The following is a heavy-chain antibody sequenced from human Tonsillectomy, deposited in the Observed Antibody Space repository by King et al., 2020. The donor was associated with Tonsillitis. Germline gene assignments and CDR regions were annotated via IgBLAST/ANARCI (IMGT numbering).Heavy chain of an antibody. Sequence: VQLVESGGGLVQPGGSLRLSCAASGFTFSSYWMNWVRQAPGKGLVWVSRIHGDGSSTSYADSVKGRFTISRDNAKNTLYLQMNSLSAEDTAVFYCARSRYDFWSGYGFLYGMDVWGQGTTVTVSS. J-gene: IGHJ6*02. D-gene: IGHD3-3*01. CDR1: GFTFSSYW. CDR3: ARSRYDFWSGYGFLYGMDV. CDR2: IHGDGSST. V-gene: IGHV3-74*01.